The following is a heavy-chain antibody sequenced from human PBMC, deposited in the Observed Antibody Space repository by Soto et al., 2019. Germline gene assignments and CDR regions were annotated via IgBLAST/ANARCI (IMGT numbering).Heavy chain of an antibody. Sequence: ASVKVSCKASGYTFTGYYMHWVRQAPGQGLEWMGWINPNSGGTNYAQKFQGWVTMTRDTSISTAYMELSRLRSDDTAVYYCARERYSSSWYLDYWGQGTLVTVSS. CDR3: ARERYSSSWYLDY. J-gene: IGHJ4*02. CDR2: INPNSGGT. D-gene: IGHD6-13*01. V-gene: IGHV1-2*04. CDR1: GYTFTGYY.